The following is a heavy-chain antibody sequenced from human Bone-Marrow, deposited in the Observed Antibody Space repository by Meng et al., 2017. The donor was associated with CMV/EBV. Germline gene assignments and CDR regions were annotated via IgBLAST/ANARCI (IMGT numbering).Heavy chain of an antibody. CDR2: IIPILGIA. CDR3: ARGTRRGSPRPFDY. D-gene: IGHD3-10*01. Sequence: SVKVSCKASGGTFSSYAISWVRQAPGQGLEWMGGIIPILGIANYAQKFQGRVTITADKSTSTAYMELSSLRSEDTAVYYCARGTRRGSPRPFDYWGQGTLVTVSS. J-gene: IGHJ4*02. CDR1: GGTFSSYA. V-gene: IGHV1-69*10.